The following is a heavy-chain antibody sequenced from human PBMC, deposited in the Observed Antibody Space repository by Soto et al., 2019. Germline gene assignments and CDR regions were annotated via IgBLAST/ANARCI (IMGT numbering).Heavy chain of an antibody. D-gene: IGHD6-19*01. J-gene: IGHJ4*02. V-gene: IGHV2-5*02. Sequence: QITLKESGPALVEPTQTLTLTCSFSGFSLSNSGVGVGWFRQAPGKALECLGIIYWDNDRRYNPSLKDRLNIAKDTAKNHVVVTMTYIEPVDTGNQYCAHRVSDSAWSDVGWCDYWGQGTPVTVS. CDR2: IYWDNDR. CDR3: AHRVSDSAWSDVGWCDY. CDR1: GFSLSNSGVG.